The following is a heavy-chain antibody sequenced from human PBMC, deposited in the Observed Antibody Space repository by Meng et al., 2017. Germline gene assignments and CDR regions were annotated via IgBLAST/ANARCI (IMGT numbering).Heavy chain of an antibody. CDR1: GGSFSGYY. J-gene: IGHJ4*02. Sequence: QVQVQQWGAGLLKPSETLSLTCAVYGGSFSGYYWSWIRQPPGKGLEWIGEINHSGSTNYNPSLKSRVTISVDTSKNQFSLKLSSVTAADTAVYYCASQALVRDKNKPIDYWGQGTLVTVSS. CDR3: ASQALVRDKNKPIDY. V-gene: IGHV4-34*01. D-gene: IGHD3-10*01. CDR2: INHSGST.